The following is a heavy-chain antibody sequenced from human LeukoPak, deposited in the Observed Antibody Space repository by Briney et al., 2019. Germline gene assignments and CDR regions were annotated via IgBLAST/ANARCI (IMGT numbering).Heavy chain of an antibody. V-gene: IGHV3-21*01. D-gene: IGHD3-3*01. Sequence: GGSLRLSCAASGFTFSRYSMNWVRQAPGKGLEWVSSISSSSSYIYYADSVKGRFTISRDNAKNSLYLQMNSLRAEDTAVYYCARAPWDYDFWSGYLNPIDYWGQGTLVTVSS. CDR3: ARAPWDYDFWSGYLNPIDY. CDR2: ISSSSSYI. J-gene: IGHJ4*02. CDR1: GFTFSRYS.